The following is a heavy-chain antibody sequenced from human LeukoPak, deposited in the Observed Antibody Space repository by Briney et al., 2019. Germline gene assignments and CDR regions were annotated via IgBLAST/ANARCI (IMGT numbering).Heavy chain of an antibody. CDR3: ARKIVAGTFDY. CDR1: GFTFSDYY. Sequence: RTGGSLRLSCAASGFTFSDYYMSWIRQAPGKGLEWVSDISSSGHIISYADSVRGRFTISRDNSKNSLYLQMNSLRAEDTAVYYCARKIVAGTFDYWGQETLLTVSS. CDR2: ISSSGHII. V-gene: IGHV3-11*01. D-gene: IGHD6-19*01. J-gene: IGHJ4*02.